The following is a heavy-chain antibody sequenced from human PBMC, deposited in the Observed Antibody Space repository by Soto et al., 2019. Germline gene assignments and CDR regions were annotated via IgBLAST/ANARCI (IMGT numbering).Heavy chain of an antibody. J-gene: IGHJ4*02. CDR1: GYRFTNYG. D-gene: IGHD1-1*01. CDR3: TRDGAGYGDS. V-gene: IGHV1-18*01. CDR2: ISGYNGNT. Sequence: QVELVQSGAELKKPGASVKVSCEAFGYRFTNYGISWVRQAPGQGLEWMGWISGYNGNTAYAEKLQDRVTMTKDTYMSTVHMELRRLRSDDTAVYYCTRDGAGYGDSGGQGTLVTVSS.